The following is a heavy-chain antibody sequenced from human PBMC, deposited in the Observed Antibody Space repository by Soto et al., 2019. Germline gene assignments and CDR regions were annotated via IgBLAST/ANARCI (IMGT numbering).Heavy chain of an antibody. J-gene: IGHJ6*02. V-gene: IGHV4-59*08. Sequence: SETLSLTCTVSDDSSISYKLSWIRQPPGRRLEWIGYIDSNGGTSYNPSLQSRVTISIDTSTKQFSLKLSSVTAADTAVYYCVRQGFGRLHGLVDVWGQGTTVTVSS. D-gene: IGHD3-10*01. CDR3: VRQGFGRLHGLVDV. CDR1: DDSSISYK. CDR2: IDSNGGT.